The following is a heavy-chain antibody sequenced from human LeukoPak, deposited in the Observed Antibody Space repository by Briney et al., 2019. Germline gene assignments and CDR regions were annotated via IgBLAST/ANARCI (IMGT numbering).Heavy chain of an antibody. Sequence: PGGSLRLSCAASGFTFSSYSMNWVRQAPGKGLEWVPYISSSSSYIYYADSVKGRFTISRDNAKNSLYLQMNSLRAEDTAVYYCATPLVPAAIGTGTTPNKNDYWGQGTLVTVSS. V-gene: IGHV3-21*05. J-gene: IGHJ4*02. D-gene: IGHD2-2*02. CDR2: ISSSSSYI. CDR1: GFTFSSYS. CDR3: ATPLVPAAIGTGTTPNKNDY.